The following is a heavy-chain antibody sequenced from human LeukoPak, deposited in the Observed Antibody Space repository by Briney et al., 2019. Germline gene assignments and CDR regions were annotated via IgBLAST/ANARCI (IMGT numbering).Heavy chain of an antibody. CDR1: GFTFSSYE. CDR2: ISSSGSTI. V-gene: IGHV3-48*03. J-gene: IGHJ6*03. Sequence: GGSLRLSCAASGFTFSSYEMNWVRQAPGKGLEWVSYISSSGSTIYYADSVKGRFTISRDNAKNSLYLQMNSLRAEDTAVYYCARPPGDSYYYYYTDVWGKGTTVTISS. CDR3: ARPPGDSYYYYYTDV. D-gene: IGHD4-17*01.